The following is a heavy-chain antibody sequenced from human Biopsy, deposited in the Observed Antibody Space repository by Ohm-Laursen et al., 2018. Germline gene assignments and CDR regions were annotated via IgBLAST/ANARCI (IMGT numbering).Heavy chain of an antibody. D-gene: IGHD4-17*01. CDR3: AKPADSYGSEFYFDY. CDR1: GFTFSSYA. J-gene: IGHJ4*02. CDR2: INTSGGST. Sequence: SLRLSCSASGFTFSSYAITWVRQPPGKGLEWVSVINTSGGSTHYAVAVKGRFTISRDNSKNTLYLRMNSLRAEDTAVYYCAKPADSYGSEFYFDYWGQGTLVTVSS. V-gene: IGHV3-23*01.